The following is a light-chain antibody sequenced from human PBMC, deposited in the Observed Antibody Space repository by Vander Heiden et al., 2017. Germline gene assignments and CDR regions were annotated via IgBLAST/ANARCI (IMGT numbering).Light chain of an antibody. J-gene: IGKJ4*01. Sequence: EIVLTQSPATLSLSPGERATLSCRASQSVSSYLAWYQQKPGQAPRLLIYDASNRATGIPARFSGSGSGTDFTLTISCLEPEDFAVYYCQQRSNCPITFGGGTKVDIK. CDR2: DAS. V-gene: IGKV3-11*01. CDR1: QSVSSY. CDR3: QQRSNCPIT.